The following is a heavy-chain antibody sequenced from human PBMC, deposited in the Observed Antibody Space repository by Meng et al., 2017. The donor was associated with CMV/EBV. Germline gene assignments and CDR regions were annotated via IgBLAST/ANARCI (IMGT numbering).Heavy chain of an antibody. CDR1: GYSFTSYW. D-gene: IGHD3-3*01. J-gene: IGHJ4*02. V-gene: IGHV5-51*01. Sequence: GESLKISCKGSGYSFTSYWIGWVRQMPGKGLEWMGIIYPGDSDTRYSPSFQGQVTISADKSISTAYLQWSSLKASDTAMYYCARAPYDFWSGYYIPMVPHPFDYWGQGTLVTVSS. CDR2: IYPGDSDT. CDR3: ARAPYDFWSGYYIPMVPHPFDY.